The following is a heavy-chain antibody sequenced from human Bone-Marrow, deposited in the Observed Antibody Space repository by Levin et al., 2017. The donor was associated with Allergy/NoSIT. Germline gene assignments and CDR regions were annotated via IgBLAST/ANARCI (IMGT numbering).Heavy chain of an antibody. V-gene: IGHV3-30-3*01. D-gene: IGHD3-22*01. J-gene: IGHJ4*02. CDR1: EFTFSPYA. CDR3: ARSAGDSGGYYFDY. Sequence: TGGSLRLSCAASEFTFSPYAMHWVRQAPGKGLEWMAVISYDGNNEYYADSVKGRFTISRDNSKNTLFLQMNSLRAEDTAVYFCARSAGDSGGYYFDYWGQGTLVTVSS. CDR2: ISYDGNNE.